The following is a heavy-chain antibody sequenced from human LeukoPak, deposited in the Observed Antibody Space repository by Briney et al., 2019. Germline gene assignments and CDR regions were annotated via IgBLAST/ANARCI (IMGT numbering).Heavy chain of an antibody. D-gene: IGHD3-3*01. J-gene: IGHJ4*02. V-gene: IGHV3-53*05. Sequence: GGSLRLSCAASGFIVSSNYMSWVRQAPGKGLEWVSVIYSGGTTYYADSVKGRFTISRDNSKNTLYLQMNSLRAEDTAVYYCARDSYYDFWSGFRGNFDYWGQGTLVTVSS. CDR3: ARDSYYDFWSGFRGNFDY. CDR1: GFIVSSNY. CDR2: IYSGGTT.